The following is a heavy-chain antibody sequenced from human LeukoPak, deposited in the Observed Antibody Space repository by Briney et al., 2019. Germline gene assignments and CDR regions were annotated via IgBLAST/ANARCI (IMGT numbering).Heavy chain of an antibody. D-gene: IGHD2-8*01. CDR3: ARGMASYYYYGMDV. J-gene: IGHJ6*02. CDR1: GGSISSYY. CDR2: IYTSGST. V-gene: IGHV4-4*07. Sequence: SETLSLTCTVSGGSISSYYWSWIRQPAGKGLDWIGRIYTSGSTNYNPSLKSRVTMSVDTSKNQFSLKLSSVTAADTAVYYCARGMASYYYYGMDVWGQGTTVTVSS.